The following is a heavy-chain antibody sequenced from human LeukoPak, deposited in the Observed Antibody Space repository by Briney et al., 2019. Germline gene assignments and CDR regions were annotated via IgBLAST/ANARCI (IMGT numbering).Heavy chain of an antibody. J-gene: IGHJ4*02. CDR2: ISSSSSYI. CDR3: ARRGYYDSSGYDY. V-gene: IGHV3-21*01. D-gene: IGHD3-22*01. Sequence: PGGSLRLSCVGSGFTFSSYSMNWVRQAPGKGLEWVASISSSSSYIYYADSVKGRFTISRDNAKNSLYLQINSLRAEDTAIYYCARRGYYDSSGYDYWGQGTLVTVSS. CDR1: GFTFSSYS.